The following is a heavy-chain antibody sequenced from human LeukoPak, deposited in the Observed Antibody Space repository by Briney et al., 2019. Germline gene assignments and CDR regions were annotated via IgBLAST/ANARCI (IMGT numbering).Heavy chain of an antibody. V-gene: IGHV3-33*08. CDR3: ASGHSNGYYPPDQ. CDR2: TWYDGNKK. J-gene: IGHJ4*02. Sequence: GGSLRLSCAASGFTFSSYSMNWVRRAPGKGLEWVAMTWYDGNKKYYADSVKGRFTISRDNSKNTLYLQMNSLRAEDTAMYYCASGHSNGYYPPDQWGQGTLVTVSS. D-gene: IGHD3-22*01. CDR1: GFTFSSYS.